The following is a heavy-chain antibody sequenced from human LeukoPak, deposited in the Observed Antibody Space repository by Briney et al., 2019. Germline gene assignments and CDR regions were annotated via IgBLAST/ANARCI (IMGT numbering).Heavy chain of an antibody. CDR2: IYYSGST. CDR1: GDSISSYY. Sequence: SETLSLTCTVSGDSISSYYWNWIRQPPGKGLEWIGYIYYSGSTNYNPSLKSRVTMSVDTSKNQFSLRLSSVTAADTAVYYCARGRWGIAAAGTSYWGQGTLVAVSS. V-gene: IGHV4-59*01. J-gene: IGHJ4*02. D-gene: IGHD6-13*01. CDR3: ARGRWGIAAAGTSY.